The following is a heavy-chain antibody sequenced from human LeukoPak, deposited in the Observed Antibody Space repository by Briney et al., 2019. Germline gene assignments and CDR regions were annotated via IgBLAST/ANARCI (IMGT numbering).Heavy chain of an antibody. CDR2: ISAYNGNT. D-gene: IGHD4-17*01. J-gene: IGHJ4*02. CDR1: GGTFSSYA. CDR3: ARVTQTDYDFDY. V-gene: IGHV1-18*01. Sequence: ASVKVSCKASGGTFSSYAISWVRQAPGQGLEWMGWISAYNGNTNYAQKLQGRVTMTTDTSTSTAYMELRSLRSDDTAVYYCARVTQTDYDFDYWGQGTLVTVSS.